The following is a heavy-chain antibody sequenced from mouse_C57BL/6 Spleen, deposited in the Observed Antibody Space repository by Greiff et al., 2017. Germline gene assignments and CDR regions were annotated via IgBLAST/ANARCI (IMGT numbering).Heavy chain of an antibody. J-gene: IGHJ4*01. Sequence: EVMLVESGGGLVKPGGSLKLSCAASGFTFSSYAMSWVRQTPEKRLEWVATISDGGSYTYYPDNVKGRFTISRDNAKNNLYLQMSHLKSEDTAMYYCATVVATGDYAMDYWGQGTSVTVSS. CDR3: ATVVATGDYAMDY. CDR1: GFTFSSYA. D-gene: IGHD1-1*01. CDR2: ISDGGSYT. V-gene: IGHV5-4*03.